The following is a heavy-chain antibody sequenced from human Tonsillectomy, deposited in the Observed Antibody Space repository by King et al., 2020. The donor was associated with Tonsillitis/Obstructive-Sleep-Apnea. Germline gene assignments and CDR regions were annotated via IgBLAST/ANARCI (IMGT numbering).Heavy chain of an antibody. CDR1: GGSISSYY. CDR3: ARDGGYNWNLFDY. J-gene: IGHJ4*02. CDR2: IYYSGSI. D-gene: IGHD1-20*01. Sequence: VQLQESGPGLVKPSETLSLTCTVSGGSISSYYWSWIRQPPEKGLEWIGYIYYSGSINYNPSLKSRVTISVDTSKNQFSLKLSSVTAADTAMYYCARDGGYNWNLFDYWGQGTLVTVSS. V-gene: IGHV4-59*01.